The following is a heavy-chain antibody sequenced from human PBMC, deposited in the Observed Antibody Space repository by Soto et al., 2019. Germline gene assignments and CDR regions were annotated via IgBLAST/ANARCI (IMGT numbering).Heavy chain of an antibody. CDR2: ISSTTNYI. J-gene: IGHJ4*02. CDR1: GFTFTRYS. V-gene: IGHV3-21*01. Sequence: PGGSLRLSCAASGFTFTRYSMNWVRQAPGKGLEWVSSISSTTNYIYYADSMKGRFTVSRDNAKNSVYLEMNSLRAEDTAVYYCARESEDLTSNFDCWGQGTLVTVSS. CDR3: ARESEDLTSNFDC.